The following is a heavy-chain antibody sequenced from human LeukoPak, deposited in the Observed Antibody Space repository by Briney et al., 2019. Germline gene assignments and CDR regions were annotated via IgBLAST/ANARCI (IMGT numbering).Heavy chain of an antibody. CDR2: ISAYNGNT. V-gene: IGHV1-18*01. CDR3: ARVPTYSGSYDAYFDY. Sequence: ASVKVSCKASGYTFTSYGISWVRQAPGQGLEWMGCISAYNGNTNYAQKLQGRVTMTTDTSTSTAYMELRSLRSDDTAVYYCARVPTYSGSYDAYFDYWGQGTLVTVSS. J-gene: IGHJ4*02. D-gene: IGHD1-26*01. CDR1: GYTFTSYG.